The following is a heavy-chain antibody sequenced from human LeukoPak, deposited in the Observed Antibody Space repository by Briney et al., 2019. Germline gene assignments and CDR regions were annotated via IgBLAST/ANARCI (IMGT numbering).Heavy chain of an antibody. V-gene: IGHV4-39*01. CDR2: VTYSGSI. J-gene: IGHJ5*02. CDR3: ARHVAVAGNWFAP. Sequence: SSETLSLTCTVSGGSISVISYFWAWIRQPPGKGLEWIGSVTYSGSIYYNPSLKSRVTMSEDTSNNQSSLNLTSLTAADTAVYYCARHVAVAGNWFAPWGRGTLVTVSS. D-gene: IGHD6-19*01. CDR1: GGSISVISYF.